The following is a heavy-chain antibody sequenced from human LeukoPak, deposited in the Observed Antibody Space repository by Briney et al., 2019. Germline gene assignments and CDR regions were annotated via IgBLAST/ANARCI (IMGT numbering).Heavy chain of an antibody. D-gene: IGHD3-16*01. V-gene: IGHV3-33*01. CDR2: IWYDGSNK. Sequence: GGSLRLSCAASGFTFSSYGMHWVRQAPGKGLEWVAVIWYDGSNKYYADSVEGRFTISRDNSKNTLYLRMNSLRAEDTAVYYCARAAGGVSHYFDYWGQGTLVTVSS. J-gene: IGHJ4*02. CDR3: ARAAGGVSHYFDY. CDR1: GFTFSSYG.